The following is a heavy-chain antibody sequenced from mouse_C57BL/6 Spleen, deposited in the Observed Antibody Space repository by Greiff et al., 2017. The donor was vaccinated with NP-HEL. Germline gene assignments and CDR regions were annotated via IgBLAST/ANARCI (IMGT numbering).Heavy chain of an antibody. CDR1: GFSLSTSGMG. CDR2: IYWDDDK. Sequence: QVTLKECGPGILQSSQTLSLTCSFSGFSLSTSGMGVSWIRQPSGKGLEWLAHIYWDDDKRYNPSLKSRLTISKDTSRNQVFLKITSVDTADTATYYCARLYDGYFAWFAYWGQGTLVTVSA. D-gene: IGHD2-3*01. V-gene: IGHV8-12*01. J-gene: IGHJ3*01. CDR3: ARLYDGYFAWFAY.